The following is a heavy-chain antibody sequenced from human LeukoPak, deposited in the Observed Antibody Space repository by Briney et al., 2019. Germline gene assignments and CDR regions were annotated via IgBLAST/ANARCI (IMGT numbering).Heavy chain of an antibody. CDR3: ATRGGIGSGSPPYYYYGMDV. V-gene: IGHV1-24*01. J-gene: IGHJ6*02. Sequence: GASVKVSCKVSGYTLTELSMHWVRQAPGKGLEWMGGFDPEDGETIYAQKFQGRVTMTEDTSTDTAYMELSSLRSEDTAVYYCATRGGIGSGSPPYYYYGMDVWGQGTTVTVSS. D-gene: IGHD3-22*01. CDR2: FDPEDGET. CDR1: GYTLTELS.